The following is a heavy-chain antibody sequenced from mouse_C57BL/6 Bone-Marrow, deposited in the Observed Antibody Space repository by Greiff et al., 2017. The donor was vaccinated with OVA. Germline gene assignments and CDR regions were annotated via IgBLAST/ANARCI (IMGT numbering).Heavy chain of an antibody. V-gene: IGHV1-69*01. J-gene: IGHJ2*01. CDR3: ARSTDGDY. CDR1: GYTFTSYW. Sequence: QVHVKQPGAELVMPGASVKLSCKASGYTFTSYWMHWVKQRPGQGLEWIGEIDPSDSYTNNNQKFKGKSTLTVDKSSSTAYMQLSSLTSEDSAVYYCARSTDGDYWGQGTTLTVSS. CDR2: IDPSDSYT.